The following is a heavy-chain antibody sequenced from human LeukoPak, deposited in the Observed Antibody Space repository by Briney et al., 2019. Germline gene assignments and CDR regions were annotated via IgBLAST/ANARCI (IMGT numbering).Heavy chain of an antibody. J-gene: IGHJ4*02. CDR1: GFTFNICA. Sequence: GGSLRLSCVASGFTFNICAMSWVRQAPGKGLEWVASVGSPGETFYADSVRGRFTVSRDNSQDTLYLQMSSLRVDDTAVYYCAKDATPGNSVWDYFGKWGQGTLVIVSS. CDR2: VGSPGET. D-gene: IGHD7-27*01. CDR3: AKDATPGNSVWDYFGK. V-gene: IGHV3-23*01.